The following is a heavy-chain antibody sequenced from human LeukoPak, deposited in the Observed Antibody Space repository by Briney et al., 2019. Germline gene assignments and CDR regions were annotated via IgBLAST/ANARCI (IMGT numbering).Heavy chain of an antibody. Sequence: SETLSLTCAVYGGSFSGYYWSWIRQPPGKGLEWIGYIYYSGSTNYNPSLKSRVTISVDTSKNQISLKLSSVTAADTAVYYCARHGYSSSWYLSDDAFDIWGQGTMVTVSS. CDR1: GGSFSGYY. V-gene: IGHV4-59*08. CDR2: IYYSGST. CDR3: ARHGYSSSWYLSDDAFDI. J-gene: IGHJ3*02. D-gene: IGHD6-13*01.